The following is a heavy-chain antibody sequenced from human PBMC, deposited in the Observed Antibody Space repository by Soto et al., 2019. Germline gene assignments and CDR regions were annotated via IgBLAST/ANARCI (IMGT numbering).Heavy chain of an antibody. CDR2: IYPGDSDT. Sequence: PGESLKISCKASGYNFPSYWIGWVRQMPGKSLEWMGIIYPGDSDTKYSPSLQGQVTISADTSISTAYLQWTSLKASDTAMYYCARSRRGAYSSGWYSPSGYYNYGIDVWGQGTKVTVSS. V-gene: IGHV5-51*01. D-gene: IGHD6-19*01. CDR3: ARSRRGAYSSGWYSPSGYYNYGIDV. CDR1: GYNFPSYW. J-gene: IGHJ6*02.